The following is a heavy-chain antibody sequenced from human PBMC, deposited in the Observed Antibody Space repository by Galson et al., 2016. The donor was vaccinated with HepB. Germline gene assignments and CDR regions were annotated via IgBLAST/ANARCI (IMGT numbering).Heavy chain of an antibody. CDR2: IYWDDDI. V-gene: IGHV2-5*02. CDR3: AHSGVDCNCVDCQFAMGLGLRDFDF. D-gene: IGHD2/OR15-2a*01. CDR1: GFSLTTVGGG. J-gene: IGHJ4*02. Sequence: PALVKPTQTVTLTCTFSGFSLTTVGGGVGWIRQPPGEALEWLALIYWDDDIRYSPSLKTRLTVTKATSKNQVVLTTTNMAPVDTASYYCAHSGVDCNCVDCQFAMGLGLRDFDFWGQGTPVTVSS.